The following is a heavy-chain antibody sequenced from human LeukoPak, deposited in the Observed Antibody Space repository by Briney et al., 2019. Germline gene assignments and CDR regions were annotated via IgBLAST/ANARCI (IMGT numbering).Heavy chain of an antibody. V-gene: IGHV1-69*06. CDR1: GGTFSSYA. CDR3: ARWEMNYSGYDGDWFDP. CDR2: IIPIFGTA. Sequence: GSSVKVSWKASGGTFSSYAISWVRQAPGQGLEWMGGIIPIFGTANYAQKFQGRVTITADKSTSTAYMELSSLRSEDTAVYYCARWEMNYSGYDGDWFDPWGQGTLVTVSS. J-gene: IGHJ5*02. D-gene: IGHD5-12*01.